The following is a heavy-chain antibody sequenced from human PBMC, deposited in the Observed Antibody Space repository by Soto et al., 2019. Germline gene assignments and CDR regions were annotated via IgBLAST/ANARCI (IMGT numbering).Heavy chain of an antibody. CDR1: GGSISSYY. D-gene: IGHD5-18*01. Sequence: SETLSLTCSVSGGSISSYYWSLIRQPPGKGLEWIGYIYYSGSTNYNPSLKSRVTISVDTSKNQFSLKLSSATAADTAVYYCARAKSGGYSYVFDYWGQGTLVTVSS. J-gene: IGHJ4*02. V-gene: IGHV4-59*01. CDR2: IYYSGST. CDR3: ARAKSGGYSYVFDY.